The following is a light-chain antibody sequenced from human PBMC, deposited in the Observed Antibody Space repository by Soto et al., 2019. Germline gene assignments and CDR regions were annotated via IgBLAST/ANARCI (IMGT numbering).Light chain of an antibody. V-gene: IGLV2-11*01. J-gene: IGLJ1*01. CDR1: SSDVGGYNF. CDR3: SSYAGRDTVYV. CDR2: DVS. Sequence: QSALTQPHSVSGSPGQSVAISCTGTSSDVGGYNFVSWYQQHPGKAPKVMIYDVSKRPSGVPDRFSGSKSGNTASLTISGLQAEDEADYYCSSYAGRDTVYVFGTGTKVTVL.